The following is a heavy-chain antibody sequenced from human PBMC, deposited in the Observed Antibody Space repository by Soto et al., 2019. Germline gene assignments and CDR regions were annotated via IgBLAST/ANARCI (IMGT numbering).Heavy chain of an antibody. CDR3: ARAFGNDFWSGYYYYYMDV. CDR2: MNPNSGNK. J-gene: IGHJ6*03. D-gene: IGHD3-3*01. Sequence: QVQLVQSGAEVTKPGASVKVSCKASGYTFTSYDINWVRQATGQGLEWLGWMNPNSGNKGYAQKFQGRGSMTRNTSISTDYMELSSLRSEYSAVYYCARAFGNDFWSGYYYYYMDVWGKGTTVTVSS. V-gene: IGHV1-8*01. CDR1: GYTFTSYD.